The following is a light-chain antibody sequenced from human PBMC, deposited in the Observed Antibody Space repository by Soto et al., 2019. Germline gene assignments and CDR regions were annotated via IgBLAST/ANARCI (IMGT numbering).Light chain of an antibody. CDR3: AAWDDSLNAVV. Sequence: QSVLTQPPSASGTPGQRVTTSVSGGTSNIGSNTVTWYQQLPGTAPNLLIYINNQRPSGVPDRFSGSKSGTSASLAISGLQSEDEADYYCAAWDDSLNAVVFGGGTKLTVL. J-gene: IGLJ2*01. V-gene: IGLV1-44*01. CDR2: INN. CDR1: TSNIGSNT.